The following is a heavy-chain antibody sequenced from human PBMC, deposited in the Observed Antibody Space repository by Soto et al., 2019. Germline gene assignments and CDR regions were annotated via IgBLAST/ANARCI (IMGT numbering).Heavy chain of an antibody. V-gene: IGHV1-46*03. CDR1: GYTFTGYY. D-gene: IGHD3-10*01. Sequence: GASVKVSCKASGYTFTGYYMHWVRQAPGQGLEWMGIINPSGGSTSYAQKFQGRVTMTRGTSTSTVYMELSSLRSEDAAVYYCARGPEGYGSHFDYWGQGTLVTVSS. J-gene: IGHJ4*02. CDR3: ARGPEGYGSHFDY. CDR2: INPSGGST.